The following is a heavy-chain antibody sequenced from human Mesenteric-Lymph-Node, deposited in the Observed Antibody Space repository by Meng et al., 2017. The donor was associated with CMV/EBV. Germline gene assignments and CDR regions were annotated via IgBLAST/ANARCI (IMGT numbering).Heavy chain of an antibody. J-gene: IGHJ4*02. D-gene: IGHD3-10*01. CDR2: ISFDGGEK. V-gene: IGHV3-30-3*01. CDR1: GFTFSKYS. CDR3: ATQHTSGSDDY. Sequence: QVHLGGCGGGVVQPGRSLRLSCAASGFTFSKYSMHWIRQAPGKGLEWVAVISFDGGEKYYADSVKGRFTISRDNSESLLYLQMIRLNYEDTAVYYCATQHTSGSDDYWGQGALVTVSS.